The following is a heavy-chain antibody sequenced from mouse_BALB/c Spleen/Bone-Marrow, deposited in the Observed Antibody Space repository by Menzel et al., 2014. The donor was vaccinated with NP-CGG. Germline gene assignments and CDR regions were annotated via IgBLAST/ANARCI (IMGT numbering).Heavy chain of an antibody. J-gene: IGHJ2*01. CDR2: INPTGGYT. CDR3: AREATYYAYFDY. V-gene: IGHV1-4*02. Sequence: QVHVKQSAAELARPGASVKMSCKASGYTFTSNTIQWVKQRPGQGLEWIGYINPTGGYTDYNQKFKDKTTLTADKSSSTAYMQLSSLTSEDSAAYYCAREATYYAYFDYWGQGTILTVSS. D-gene: IGHD1-1*01. CDR1: GYTFTSNT.